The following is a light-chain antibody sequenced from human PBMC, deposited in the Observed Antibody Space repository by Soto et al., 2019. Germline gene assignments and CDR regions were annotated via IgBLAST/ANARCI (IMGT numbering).Light chain of an antibody. V-gene: IGLV1-47*01. J-gene: IGLJ3*02. Sequence: QPVLTQPPSASGTPGQRVTISCSGSSSNIGSNYVYWYQQLPGTAPKLLIYRNNQRPSGVPDRFSGSKSGTSASLAFSVLRSEDEADYYCAAWDDSLSGPVFGGGTKLTVL. CDR3: AAWDDSLSGPV. CDR1: SSNIGSNY. CDR2: RNN.